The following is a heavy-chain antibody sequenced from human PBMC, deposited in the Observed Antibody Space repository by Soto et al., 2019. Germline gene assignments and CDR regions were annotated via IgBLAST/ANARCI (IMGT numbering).Heavy chain of an antibody. Sequence: QVQLVQSGAEVKKPGASVKISCKASGYTFTSYGISWVRQAPGQGLEWMGWISAYNGNTNYAQKLQGRVTMTTDTSTSTAYMELSSLRSEDTAVYYCARDTHNGSGGRYWFDPWGQGTLVTVSS. CDR3: ARDTHNGSGGRYWFDP. D-gene: IGHD2-15*01. J-gene: IGHJ5*02. CDR2: ISAYNGNT. CDR1: GYTFTSYG. V-gene: IGHV1-18*04.